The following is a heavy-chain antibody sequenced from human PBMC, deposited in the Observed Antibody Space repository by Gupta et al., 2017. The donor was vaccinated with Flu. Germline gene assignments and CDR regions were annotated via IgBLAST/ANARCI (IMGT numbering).Heavy chain of an antibody. D-gene: IGHD2-2*01. CDR3: VGFCSSTSCPRNTFDI. CDR1: Y. Sequence: YWGYVRQPAGKGLEWIGTVEYRGTTYYSPSLNSRVTISLDTSKNHFSVRLKSVTAADTAVYYCVGFCSSTSCPRNTFDIWGHGTMVTVSS. CDR2: VEYRGTT. V-gene: IGHV4-39*02. J-gene: IGHJ3*02.